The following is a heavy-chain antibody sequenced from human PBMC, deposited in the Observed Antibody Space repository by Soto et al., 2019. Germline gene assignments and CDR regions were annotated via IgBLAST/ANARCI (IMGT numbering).Heavy chain of an antibody. Sequence: GGSLRLSCAASGFTFSSYGMHWVRQAPGKGLEWVAVIWYDGSNKYYADSVKGRFTISRDNSKNTLYLQMNSLRAEDTAVYYCARDRSGNYDRSGYYYTLDWYFELWGRGTLVPVSS. J-gene: IGHJ2*01. CDR2: IWYDGSNK. CDR3: ARDRSGNYDRSGYYYTLDWYFEL. CDR1: GFTFSSYG. V-gene: IGHV3-33*01. D-gene: IGHD3-22*01.